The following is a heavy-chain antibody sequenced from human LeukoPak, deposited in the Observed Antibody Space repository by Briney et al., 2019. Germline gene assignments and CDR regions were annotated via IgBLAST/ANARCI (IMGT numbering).Heavy chain of an antibody. J-gene: IGHJ4*02. CDR1: GGSINNFY. CDR2: ISYSGST. D-gene: IGHD5-12*01. Sequence: PSETLSLTCTISGGSINNFYWSWIRQPPGKGLEWIGYISYSGSTNYSPSLKSRVTISFDTSNNHFSLKLSSVTAADTAVYYCARRGGYTGYDRDWGQGTLVIVSS. CDR3: ARRGGYTGYDRD. V-gene: IGHV4-59*08.